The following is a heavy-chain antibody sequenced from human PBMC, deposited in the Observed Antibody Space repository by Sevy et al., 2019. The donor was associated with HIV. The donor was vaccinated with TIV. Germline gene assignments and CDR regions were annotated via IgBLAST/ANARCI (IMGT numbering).Heavy chain of an antibody. V-gene: IGHV3-73*01. CDR1: GFTFSGSA. Sequence: GGFLRLSCAASGFTFSGSAMHWVRQASGKGLEWVGHIRSKPNNYATAYAASVKGRFTISRDDSKNTAYLQMNSLKTEDTAVYYCTRGRTPVRGTSAYYFDYWGLGTLVTVSS. J-gene: IGHJ4*02. CDR2: IRSKPNNYAT. CDR3: TRGRTPVRGTSAYYFDY. D-gene: IGHD3-10*01.